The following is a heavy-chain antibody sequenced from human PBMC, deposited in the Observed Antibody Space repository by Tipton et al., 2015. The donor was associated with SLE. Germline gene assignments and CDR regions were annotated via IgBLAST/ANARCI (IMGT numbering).Heavy chain of an antibody. V-gene: IGHV4-39*07. Sequence: TLSLTCTVSGGSISSSSYYWGWIRQPPGKGLEWIGSIYHSGSTYYNPSLKSRVTISVDTSKNQFSLKLSSVTAADTAVYYCAILPGSSGGGYWGQGTLVTVSS. CDR1: GGSISSSSYY. CDR3: AILPGSSGGGY. J-gene: IGHJ4*02. D-gene: IGHD6-19*01. CDR2: IYHSGST.